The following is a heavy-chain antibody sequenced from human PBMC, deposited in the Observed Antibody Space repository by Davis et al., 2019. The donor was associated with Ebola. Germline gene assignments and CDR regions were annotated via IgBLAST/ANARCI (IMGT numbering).Heavy chain of an antibody. D-gene: IGHD3-3*01. CDR1: GFTFSSYA. CDR2: ISYDGSNK. Sequence: GESLKISCAASGFTFSSYAMHWVRQAPGKGLEWVAVISYDGSNKYYADSVKGRFTISRDNAKNSLYLQMNSLRAEDTAVYYCARARYDFWSGYGMDVWGQGTTVTVSS. V-gene: IGHV3-30-3*01. J-gene: IGHJ6*02. CDR3: ARARYDFWSGYGMDV.